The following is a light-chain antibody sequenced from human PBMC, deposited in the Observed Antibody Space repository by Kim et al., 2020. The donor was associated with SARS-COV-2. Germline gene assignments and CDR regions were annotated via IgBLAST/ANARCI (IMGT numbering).Light chain of an antibody. CDR2: GNS. V-gene: IGLV1-40*01. J-gene: IGLJ3*02. CDR1: SANIGAGYT. Sequence: SVATTCTESSANIGAGYTVHWYQHLPETAPNLLIYGNSNRPSGVPARFSGSKSGTSASLAITGLQAEDEADYSCQSYDSSLGGWVFGGGTQLTVL. CDR3: QSYDSSLGGWV.